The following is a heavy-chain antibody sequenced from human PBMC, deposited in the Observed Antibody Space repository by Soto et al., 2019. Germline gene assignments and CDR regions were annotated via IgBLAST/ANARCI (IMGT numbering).Heavy chain of an antibody. Sequence: GASVKVSCKASGYTFTSYYMHWVLQAPGQGLEWMGIINPSGGSTSYAQKFQGRVTMTRDTSTSTVYMELSSLRSEDTAVYYCAREIVVVVAATYYGMDVWGQGTTVTVSS. V-gene: IGHV1-46*01. CDR1: GYTFTSYY. CDR2: INPSGGST. CDR3: AREIVVVVAATYYGMDV. D-gene: IGHD2-15*01. J-gene: IGHJ6*02.